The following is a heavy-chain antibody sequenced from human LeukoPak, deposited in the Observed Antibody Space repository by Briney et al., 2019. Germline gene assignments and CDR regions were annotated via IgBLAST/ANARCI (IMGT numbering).Heavy chain of an antibody. J-gene: IGHJ4*02. V-gene: IGHV4-59*01. CDR1: GGSTSSYY. CDR2: IYYSGST. D-gene: IGHD3-22*01. Sequence: SETLSLTCTVSGGSTSSYYWSWIRQPPGKGLEWIGYIYYSGSTNYNPSLKSRVTISVDTSKNQFSLKLSSVTAADTAVYYCARIANYYDSSGYYPIFDYWGQGTLVTVSS. CDR3: ARIANYYDSSGYYPIFDY.